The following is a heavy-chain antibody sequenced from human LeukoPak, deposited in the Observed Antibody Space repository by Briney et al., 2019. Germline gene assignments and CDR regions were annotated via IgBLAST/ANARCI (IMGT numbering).Heavy chain of an antibody. Sequence: SETLSLTCTVSGGSISSYYWSWVRQPPGKGLEWIGEIYHSGSTNYNPSLKSRVTMSVDKSKNQFSLKLSSVTAADTAVYYCASAEPRGIIWYPYWGQGTLVTVSS. V-gene: IGHV4-59*12. CDR1: GGSISSYY. D-gene: IGHD6-13*01. J-gene: IGHJ4*02. CDR2: IYHSGST. CDR3: ASAEPRGIIWYPY.